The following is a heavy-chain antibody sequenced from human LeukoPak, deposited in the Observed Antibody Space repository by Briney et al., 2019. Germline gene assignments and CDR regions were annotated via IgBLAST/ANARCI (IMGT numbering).Heavy chain of an antibody. J-gene: IGHJ5*02. D-gene: IGHD3-10*01. Sequence: NPGGSLRLSCAASGFTFSDYYMSWIRQAPGKGREWVSYISSSGSTIYYADSVKGRFTISRDNAKNSLYLQMNSLRAEDTAVYYCARGQYYGSGSPHPWGQGTLVTVSS. CDR1: GFTFSDYY. V-gene: IGHV3-11*04. CDR2: ISSSGSTI. CDR3: ARGQYYGSGSPHP.